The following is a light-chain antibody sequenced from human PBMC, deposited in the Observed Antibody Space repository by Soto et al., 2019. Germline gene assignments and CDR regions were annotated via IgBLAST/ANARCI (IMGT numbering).Light chain of an antibody. CDR2: DAS. V-gene: IGKV3-11*01. CDR1: QSVSSY. J-gene: IGKJ4*01. CDR3: QQRSYWPPT. Sequence: EIVLTQSPATLSLSPGERATLSCRASQSVSSYLAWYRQTPGQAPRLLIYDASNRATGIPARFSGSGSGTDFTLTISSLEPEDFAVYYCQQRSYWPPTFGGGTKVEIK.